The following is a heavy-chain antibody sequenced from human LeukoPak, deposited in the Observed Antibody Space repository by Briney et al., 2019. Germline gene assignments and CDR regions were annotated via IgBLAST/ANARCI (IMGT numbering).Heavy chain of an antibody. Sequence: GGSLRLSCAASGFTLSSYEVNWVSQAPGKGLEWVSYISTSGSTKYYADSVKGRFTISRDNAENSLYLQMNSLRAEDTAVYYCARRYCSSTSCTLDYWGQGTLVIVSS. D-gene: IGHD2-2*01. V-gene: IGHV3-48*03. CDR1: GFTLSSYE. J-gene: IGHJ4*02. CDR2: ISTSGSTK. CDR3: ARRYCSSTSCTLDY.